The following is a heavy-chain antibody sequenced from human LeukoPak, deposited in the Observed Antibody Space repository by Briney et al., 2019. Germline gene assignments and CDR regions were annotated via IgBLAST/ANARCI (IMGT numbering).Heavy chain of an antibody. CDR1: GGSISSYY. Sequence: SETLSLTCTVSGGSISSYYWSWIRQPPGKGLEWIGYIYYSGSTNYNPSLKSRVTISVDTSKNQFSLKLSSVTAADTAVYYCARVVTSRCFDCVDLWGQGTLITVSS. D-gene: IGHD5-12*01. V-gene: IGHV4-59*01. CDR2: IYYSGST. J-gene: IGHJ4*02. CDR3: ARVVTSRCFDCVDL.